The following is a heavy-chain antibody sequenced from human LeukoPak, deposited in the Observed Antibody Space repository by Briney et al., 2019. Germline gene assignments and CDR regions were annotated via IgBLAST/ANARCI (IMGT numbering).Heavy chain of an antibody. CDR3: ATFFYGSGLLISDY. D-gene: IGHD3-10*01. CDR2: IYYSGST. Sequence: PSQTLSLTCTVSGGSISSGDHYWNWIRQPPGKGLEWIGYIYYSGSTYYNPSLKSRVTISVDTSKNQFSLKLSSVTAADTAVYYCATFFYGSGLLISDYWGQGTLGTVSS. J-gene: IGHJ4*02. CDR1: GGSISSGDHY. V-gene: IGHV4-30-4*01.